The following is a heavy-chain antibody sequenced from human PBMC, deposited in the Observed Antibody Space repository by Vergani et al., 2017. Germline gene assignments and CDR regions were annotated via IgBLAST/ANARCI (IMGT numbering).Heavy chain of an antibody. Sequence: QVQLAESGGGRVQPGRSLRLSCAASGFSFSSHAIHWVRQAPGKGLEWVAVISNDGSKKYYADSVKGRFTISRDNSKNTLDLQMNSLRTQDTAVYYCAKAGSVTSGSLQYHFYMVVWGKGTTVTVS. CDR2: ISNDGSKK. D-gene: IGHD3-10*01. J-gene: IGHJ6*03. CDR1: GFSFSSHA. CDR3: AKAGSVTSGSLQYHFYMVV. V-gene: IGHV3-30*18.